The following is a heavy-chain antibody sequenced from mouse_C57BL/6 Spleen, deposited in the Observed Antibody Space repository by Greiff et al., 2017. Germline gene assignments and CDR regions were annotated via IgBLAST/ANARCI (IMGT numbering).Heavy chain of an antibody. V-gene: IGHV1-7*01. CDR3: AREDYDGYEGFDY. D-gene: IGHD2-3*01. CDR2: INPSSGYT. J-gene: IGHJ2*01. CDR1: GYTFTSYW. Sequence: QVQLKQSGAELAKPGASVKLSCKASGYTFTSYWMHWVKQRPGQGLEWIGYINPSSGYTKYNQKFKDKATLTADKSSSTAYMQLSSLTYEDSAVYYCAREDYDGYEGFDYWGQGTTLTGSS.